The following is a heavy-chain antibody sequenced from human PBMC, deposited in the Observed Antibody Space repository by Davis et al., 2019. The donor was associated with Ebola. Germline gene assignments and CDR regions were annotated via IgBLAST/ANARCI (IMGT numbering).Heavy chain of an antibody. CDR2: IYYSGST. CDR3: ASTGGDY. CDR1: GGSISSYY. V-gene: IGHV4-30-4*01. J-gene: IGHJ4*02. Sequence: MPSETLSLTCAVYGGSISSYYWSWIRQPPGKGLEWIGYIYYSGSTYYNPSLKSRVTISVDTSKNQFSLKLSSVTAADTAVYYCASTGGDYWGQGTLVTVSS. D-gene: IGHD3-10*01.